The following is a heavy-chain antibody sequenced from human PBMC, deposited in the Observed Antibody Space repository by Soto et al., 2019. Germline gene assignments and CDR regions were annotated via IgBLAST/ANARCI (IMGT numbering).Heavy chain of an antibody. D-gene: IGHD6-19*01. V-gene: IGHV3-23*01. Sequence: GGSLRLSCAASGFTFSSYAMSWVRQAPGKGLEWVSAISGSGGGTYYADSVEGRFTISRDNSHNTLYLQMSSLRAEDTAVYYCARAETGTQAVAGYWGQGTLVTVSS. J-gene: IGHJ4*02. CDR3: ARAETGTQAVAGY. CDR2: ISGSGGGT. CDR1: GFTFSSYA.